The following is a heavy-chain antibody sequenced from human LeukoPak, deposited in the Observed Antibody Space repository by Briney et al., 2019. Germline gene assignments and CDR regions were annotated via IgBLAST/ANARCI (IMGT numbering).Heavy chain of an antibody. V-gene: IGHV1-18*01. J-gene: IGHJ3*02. CDR1: GYTFTSYG. CDR3: SRVYYCSSTSCYAFDI. D-gene: IGHD2-2*01. CDR2: ISAYNGNT. Sequence: GASVKVSCKASGYTFTSYGISWVRQAPGQGLEWMGWISAYNGNTNYAQKLQGRVTMTTDTSTSTAYMELRSLRSDDTAVYYCSRVYYCSSTSCYAFDIWGQGTMVTVSS.